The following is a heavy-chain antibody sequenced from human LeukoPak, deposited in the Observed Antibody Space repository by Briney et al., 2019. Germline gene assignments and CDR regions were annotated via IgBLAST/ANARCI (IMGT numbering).Heavy chain of an antibody. V-gene: IGHV5-51*01. Sequence: GESLKISCKGSGYNFATYWIGWARQMPGKGLEWMGIIYPGDFDTRYNPSFQGQVTLSVDRSLSTAYLHWSSLKASDTAMYYCARHGTAFDFWGQGTMVTVSS. CDR3: ARHGTAFDF. CDR1: GYNFATYW. CDR2: IYPGDFDT. D-gene: IGHD1-26*01. J-gene: IGHJ3*01.